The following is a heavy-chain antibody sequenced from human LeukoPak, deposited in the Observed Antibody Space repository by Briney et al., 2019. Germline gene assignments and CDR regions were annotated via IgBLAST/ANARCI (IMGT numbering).Heavy chain of an antibody. CDR2: IIPIFGP. V-gene: IGHV1-69*13. J-gene: IGHJ4*02. CDR1: GGTFSTFP. CDR3: ATGKDRSGYYYSLDY. Sequence: LVRVSCKASGGTFSTFPISWVRQAPGQGLEWIGGIIPIFGPNYAQKFQGRATISADLATATAYMELSSLTSEDTSVYYCATGKDRSGYYYSLDYWGQGTLGAVSS. D-gene: IGHD3-22*01.